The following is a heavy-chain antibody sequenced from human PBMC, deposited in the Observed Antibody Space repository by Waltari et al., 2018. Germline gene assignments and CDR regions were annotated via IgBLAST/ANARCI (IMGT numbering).Heavy chain of an antibody. CDR3: TRYSDDSGSY. J-gene: IGHJ4*02. CDR1: GYVFVYYG. D-gene: IGHD3-10*01. V-gene: IGHV1-18*01. Sequence: QVYLVPSGPEVNKPGASVKVSCKTSGYVFVYYGLSGVRQAPGQGLEWVGYISVHDGNTNYAQKLQGRLTLTTDTSTSTAYMELRSLRSDDTAVYYCTRYSDDSGSYWGQGTLVTVSS. CDR2: ISVHDGNT.